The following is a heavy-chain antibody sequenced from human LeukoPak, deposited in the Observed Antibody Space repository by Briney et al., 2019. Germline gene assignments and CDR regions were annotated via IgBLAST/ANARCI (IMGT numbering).Heavy chain of an antibody. CDR2: IYYSGTT. J-gene: IGHJ5*02. D-gene: IGHD3-10*01. Sequence: PSETLSLTCNVSGGSISSSSYYWGWIRQPPGKGLELIGNIYYSGTTYYNPSLKSRVTISVDTFKNQFSLTLSSVTAADTAVYYCARVNTLIRGIGWFDPWGQGILVTVSS. CDR3: ARVNTLIRGIGWFDP. CDR1: GGSISSSSYY. V-gene: IGHV4-39*07.